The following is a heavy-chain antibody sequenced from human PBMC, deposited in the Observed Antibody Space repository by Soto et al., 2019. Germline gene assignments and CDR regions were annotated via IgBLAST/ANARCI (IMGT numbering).Heavy chain of an antibody. V-gene: IGHV4-30-4*01. CDR3: ARGRYCLTGSCFPNWFDS. D-gene: IGHD2-15*01. CDR2: IYKSATT. CDR1: GDSISNLDYF. Sequence: SETLSLTCSVSGDSISNLDYFWAWIRQPPGQALEYIGYIYKSATTYYNPSFESRVAISVDTSKSQFSLNVTSVTAADTAVYFCARGRYCLTGSCFPNWFDSWGQGALVTVSS. J-gene: IGHJ5*01.